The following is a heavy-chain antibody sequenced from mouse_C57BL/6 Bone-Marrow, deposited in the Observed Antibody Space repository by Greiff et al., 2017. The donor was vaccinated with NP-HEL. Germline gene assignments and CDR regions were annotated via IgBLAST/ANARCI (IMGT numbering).Heavy chain of an antibody. V-gene: IGHV3-1*01. Sequence: EVQLQQSGPGMVKPSQSLSLTCTVTGYSITSGYDWHWIRHFPGNKLEWMGYISYSGSTNYNPSLKSRISITHDTTKNHFFLKLNSVTTEYTATYYCARDRGYYGYGHWYFDVWGTGTTVTVSS. CDR1: GYSITSGYD. CDR3: ARDRGYYGYGHWYFDV. D-gene: IGHD2-2*01. CDR2: ISYSGST. J-gene: IGHJ1*03.